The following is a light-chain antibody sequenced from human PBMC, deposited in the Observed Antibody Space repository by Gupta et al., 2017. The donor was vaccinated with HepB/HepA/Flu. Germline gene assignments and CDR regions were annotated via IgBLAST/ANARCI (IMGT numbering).Light chain of an antibody. Sequence: HITPSPSSLSASAVDRVTTTCQASQDISNYLHRYQQKPGEAAKPLIENASKLETGVPSRFSGSGSGTHFPSTIRSRQPEVIATYYCQQYDNLPSITFGQGTRLEIK. CDR1: QDISNY. CDR3: QQYDNLPSIT. J-gene: IGKJ5*01. CDR2: NAS. V-gene: IGKV1-33*01.